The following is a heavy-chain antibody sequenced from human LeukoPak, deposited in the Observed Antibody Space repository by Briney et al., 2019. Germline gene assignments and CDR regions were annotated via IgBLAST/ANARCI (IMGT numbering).Heavy chain of an antibody. Sequence: ASVKVSCKVSGYTFTDYYMHWVQQAPGKGLVWMGLVDPEDGETIYAEKFQGGVSITAGTSTDTAYMELSSLRSEDTAVYYSATLDYDILTRRTTAIKPIDYWGQGTLVTVSS. CDR1: GYTFTDYY. CDR2: VDPEDGET. D-gene: IGHD3-9*01. V-gene: IGHV1-69-2*01. CDR3: ATLDYDILTRRTTAIKPIDY. J-gene: IGHJ4*02.